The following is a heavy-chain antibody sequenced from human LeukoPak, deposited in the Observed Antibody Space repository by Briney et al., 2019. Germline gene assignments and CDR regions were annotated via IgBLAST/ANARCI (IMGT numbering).Heavy chain of an antibody. J-gene: IGHJ4*02. V-gene: IGHV1-69*05. CDR2: IIPIFGTA. D-gene: IGHD3-10*01. CDR1: GGTFSSYA. Sequence: GASVKVSCKASGGTFSSYAISWVRQAPGQGLEWMGGIIPIFGTANYAQKFQGRVTITTDESTSTAYMELSSLRSEDTAVYYCAAAAGPPSGSYSDYRGQGTLVTVSS. CDR3: AAAAGPPSGSYSDY.